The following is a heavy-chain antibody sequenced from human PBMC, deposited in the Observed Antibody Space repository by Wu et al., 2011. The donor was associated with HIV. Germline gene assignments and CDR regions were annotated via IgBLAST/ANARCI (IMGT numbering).Heavy chain of an antibody. Sequence: QVQVVQSGAEVKKPGSSVKVSCKASGGSFSSYAVSWVRLAPGQGLEWMGRIIPMFNTASYAQNFQSRLTLTADKSTSTAYMELSSLRSEDTAVYYCATDPTIVGEGWGQGTRVTVSS. D-gene: IGHD2/OR15-2a*01. V-gene: IGHV1-69*14. CDR1: GGSFSSYA. CDR2: IIPMFNTA. J-gene: IGHJ1*01. CDR3: ATDPTIVGEG.